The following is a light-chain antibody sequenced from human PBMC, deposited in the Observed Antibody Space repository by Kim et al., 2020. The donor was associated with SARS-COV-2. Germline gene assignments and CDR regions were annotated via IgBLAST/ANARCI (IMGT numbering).Light chain of an antibody. Sequence: SGSLSPGQTASIACSGDKLGTKFVHWYQQKSGQPPALVIYQTAGRPPGTPERFPGSLSGNTAPLTIRGTQAMDEADYFCQAWDDTSAAFGGGTQLTVL. J-gene: IGLJ3*02. CDR2: QTA. V-gene: IGLV3-1*01. CDR1: KLGTKF. CDR3: QAWDDTSAA.